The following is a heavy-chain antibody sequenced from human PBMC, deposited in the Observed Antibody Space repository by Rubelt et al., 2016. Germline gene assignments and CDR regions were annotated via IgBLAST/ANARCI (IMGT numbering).Heavy chain of an antibody. D-gene: IGHD2-8*01. J-gene: IGHJ6*02. V-gene: IGHV4-34*01. CDR2: IYHSGST. CDR1: GYY. CDR3: ARDRKRQGVYYYYGMDV. Sequence: GYYWCWIRQPLGLGLEWIGTIYHSGSTNYNPSLKSRVTISVDLSTNQFSLKLGSVTAADTAVYYCARDRKRQGVYYYYGMDVWGQGTTVTVSS.